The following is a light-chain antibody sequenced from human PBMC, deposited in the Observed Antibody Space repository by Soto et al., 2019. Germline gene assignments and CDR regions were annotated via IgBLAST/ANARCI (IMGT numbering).Light chain of an antibody. CDR2: AAS. J-gene: IGKJ3*01. Sequence: EILLTQSPSTLSLSPGEGVTLSCRASQSVTVXSLAWYQQKPGQAPRLLIYAASTRAAAVPDRFTGSGSGTDFALTISRLEPEDFGVYXCQQYGDSPLTSGPGTKVDIK. V-gene: IGKV3-20*01. CDR1: QSVTVXS. CDR3: QQYGDSPLT.